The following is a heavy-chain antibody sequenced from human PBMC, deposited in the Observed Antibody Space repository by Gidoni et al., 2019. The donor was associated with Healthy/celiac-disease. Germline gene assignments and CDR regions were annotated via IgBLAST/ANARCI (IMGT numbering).Heavy chain of an antibody. J-gene: IGHJ6*02. V-gene: IGHV3-33*01. CDR1: GFTVSRYG. D-gene: IGHD3-22*01. CDR2: IWYDGSNK. Sequence: QVQLVESGGGVVQPGRSLRLSCAASGFTVSRYGMHWVRQAPGKGLEWVAVIWYDGSNKYYADSVKGRFTISRDNSKNTLYLQMNSLRAEDTAVYYCARDSSGYYGMDVWGQGTTVTVSS. CDR3: ARDSSGYYGMDV.